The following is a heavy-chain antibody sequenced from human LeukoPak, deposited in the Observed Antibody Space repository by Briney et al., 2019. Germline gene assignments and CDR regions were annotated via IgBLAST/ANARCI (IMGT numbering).Heavy chain of an antibody. CDR3: ARDYGDYFSSGLVYFDY. V-gene: IGHV1-18*01. J-gene: IGHJ4*02. Sequence: ASVKVSCKASGYTFTSYGISWVRQAPRQGLEWMGLISAYNGNTNYAQKLQGRVTMTTDTSTSTAYMELRSLRSDDTAVYYCARDYGDYFSSGLVYFDYWGQGTLVTVSS. CDR2: ISAYNGNT. D-gene: IGHD4-17*01. CDR1: GYTFTSYG.